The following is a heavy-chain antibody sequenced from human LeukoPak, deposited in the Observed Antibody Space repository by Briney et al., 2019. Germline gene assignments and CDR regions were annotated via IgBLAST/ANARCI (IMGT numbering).Heavy chain of an antibody. V-gene: IGHV3-30*02. D-gene: IGHD3-10*01. J-gene: IGHJ6*03. CDR2: IWYDGSNK. CDR1: GFTFSSYG. CDR3: AKDRDPIYYYMDV. Sequence: GGALRLSCAASGFTFSSYGMHWGRQAPGKGLEWVAFIWYDGSNKYYAYSVKGRFTISRDNSKNTLYLQMNSLRAEDTAVYYCAKDRDPIYYYMDVWGKGTTVTVSS.